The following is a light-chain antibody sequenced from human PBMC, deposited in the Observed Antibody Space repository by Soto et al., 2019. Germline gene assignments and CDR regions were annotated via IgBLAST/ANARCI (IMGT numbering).Light chain of an antibody. CDR2: GNN. V-gene: IGLV1-40*01. Sequence: QSVLTQPPSVSGAPGQRVTISCTGSSSNIGAGYDVHWYQRLPGTAPKVLIYGNNNRPSGVPDRFSGSKSGTSASLAITGLQAEDEADYYCQSYDSSLSGSYVFGTGTKLPVL. J-gene: IGLJ1*01. CDR1: SSNIGAGYD. CDR3: QSYDSSLSGSYV.